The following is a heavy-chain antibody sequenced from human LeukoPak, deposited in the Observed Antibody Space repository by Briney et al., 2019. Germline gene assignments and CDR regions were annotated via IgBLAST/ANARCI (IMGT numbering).Heavy chain of an antibody. CDR2: ISGRDGST. CDR1: GFTFSSYA. CDR3: AKSGAVRFDY. V-gene: IGHV3-23*01. J-gene: IGHJ4*02. Sequence: GGSLRLSFAASGFTFSSYAMSWVRQAPGKGLEWVSSISGRDGSTYYADSVKGRFTISRDNSKDTLYLQMNSLRAEDTAVYYCAKSGAVRFDYWGQGTPVTVSS. D-gene: IGHD3-16*01.